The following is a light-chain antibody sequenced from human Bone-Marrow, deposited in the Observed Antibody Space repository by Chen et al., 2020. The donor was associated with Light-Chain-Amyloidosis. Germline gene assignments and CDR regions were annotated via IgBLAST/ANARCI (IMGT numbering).Light chain of an antibody. CDR1: DLPTKY. V-gene: IGLV3-25*03. CDR3: QSADSSGTYEVI. J-gene: IGLJ2*01. Sequence: SYQLTQPPSVSVSPGQTASITCSGHDLPTKYAYWDQQKLGQATVLVIHRDTERPSGISERFAGSSSGTTATLTISGVQAEDEAGYHCQSADSSGTYEVIFGGGTKLTVL. CDR2: RDT.